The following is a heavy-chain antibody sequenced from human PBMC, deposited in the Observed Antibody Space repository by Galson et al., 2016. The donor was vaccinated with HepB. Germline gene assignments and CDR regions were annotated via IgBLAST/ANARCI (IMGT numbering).Heavy chain of an antibody. CDR1: GFTFSSYA. CDR3: AKGARTGATNSYYYGMDV. CDR2: IRGSGTST. D-gene: IGHD1-1*01. J-gene: IGHJ6*02. V-gene: IGHV3-23*01. Sequence: SCAASGFTFSSYAMSWVRQAPGKGLEWVSGIRGSGTSTYYADSVEGRFTISRDNSKNTLYLQMNSLRAEDTAVYYCAKGARTGATNSYYYGMDVWGQGTTVTVSS.